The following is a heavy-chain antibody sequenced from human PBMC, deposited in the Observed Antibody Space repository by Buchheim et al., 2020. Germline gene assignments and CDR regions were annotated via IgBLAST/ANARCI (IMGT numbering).Heavy chain of an antibody. Sequence: QVQLQESGPGLVKPSETLSLTCTVSGGSISSYYWSWIRQPPGKGLEWIGYIYYSGSTNYNPSLKSRVTISVDTSKNQFSLKLSSVTAADTAVYYCARGGDSSSWYDIAEYFQYWGQGTL. J-gene: IGHJ1*01. CDR1: GGSISSYY. CDR2: IYYSGST. D-gene: IGHD6-13*01. CDR3: ARGGDSSSWYDIAEYFQY. V-gene: IGHV4-59*01.